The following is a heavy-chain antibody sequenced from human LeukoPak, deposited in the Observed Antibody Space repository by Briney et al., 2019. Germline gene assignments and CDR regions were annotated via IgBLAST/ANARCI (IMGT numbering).Heavy chain of an antibody. J-gene: IGHJ5*02. CDR2: INHSGST. CDR1: GVSFSGYY. V-gene: IGHV4-34*01. Sequence: SETLSLTCAVYGVSFSGYYWSWIRQPPGKGLEWIGEINHSGSTNYNPSLKSRVTISVDTSKNQFSLKLSSVTAADTAVYYCARGRQFDPWGQGTLVTVSS. CDR3: ARGRQFDP.